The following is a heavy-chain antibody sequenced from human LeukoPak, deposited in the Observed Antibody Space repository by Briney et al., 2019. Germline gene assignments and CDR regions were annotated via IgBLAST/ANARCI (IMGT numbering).Heavy chain of an antibody. Sequence: RASLRLSCAASGFTFTGYAMSWVRQAPGKGLEWVSAISISGGSTHYADSVKGRFSISRDNSKSTVYLQMNSLRAEDKAVYYCAKSGYYHDSSGHYWYYFDYWGQGTLVTVSS. CDR3: AKSGYYHDSSGHYWYYFDY. V-gene: IGHV3-23*01. CDR2: ISISGGST. J-gene: IGHJ4*02. CDR1: GFTFTGYA. D-gene: IGHD3-22*01.